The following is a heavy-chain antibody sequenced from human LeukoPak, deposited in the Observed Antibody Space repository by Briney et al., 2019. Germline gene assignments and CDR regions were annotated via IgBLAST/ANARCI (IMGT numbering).Heavy chain of an antibody. CDR3: ARRSGIAVAGAFDY. V-gene: IGHV3-9*01. Sequence: GGSLRLSCAASGFTFDDYAMHWVRQAPGKGLEWVSGISWNSGSIGYADSVKGRFTISRDNSKNTLYLQMNSLRAEDTAVYYCARRSGIAVAGAFDYWGQGTLVTVSS. D-gene: IGHD6-19*01. CDR2: ISWNSGSI. CDR1: GFTFDDYA. J-gene: IGHJ4*02.